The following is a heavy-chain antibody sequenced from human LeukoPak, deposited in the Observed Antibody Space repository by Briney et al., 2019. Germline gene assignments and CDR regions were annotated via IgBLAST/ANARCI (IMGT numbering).Heavy chain of an antibody. J-gene: IGHJ6*02. CDR2: MNPNSGNT. D-gene: IGHD1-26*01. CDR1: GYTFTSYD. Sequence: ASVKVSCKASGYTFTSYDINWVRQATGQGREGMGWMNPNSGNTGYAQKFQGRVTMTTNTSISTAYMELSSLRSEDTAVYYCARVAWELLYYYGMDVWGQGTTVTVSS. CDR3: ARVAWELLYYYGMDV. V-gene: IGHV1-8*01.